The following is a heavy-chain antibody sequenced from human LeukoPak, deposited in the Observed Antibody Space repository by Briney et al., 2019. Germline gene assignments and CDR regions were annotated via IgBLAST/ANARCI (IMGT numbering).Heavy chain of an antibody. D-gene: IGHD3-10*01. CDR1: GFPFSSYS. CDR3: ARDKWFGETDY. CDR2: ISSGTSFI. V-gene: IGHV3-21*01. J-gene: IGHJ4*02. Sequence: GGSLRLSCAASGFPFSSYSMNWVRQAPGKGLEWVSSISSGTSFIYYADSVKGRFTISRDNAKNSLYLQMNSLRAEDTAVYYCARDKWFGETDYWGQGTLVTVSS.